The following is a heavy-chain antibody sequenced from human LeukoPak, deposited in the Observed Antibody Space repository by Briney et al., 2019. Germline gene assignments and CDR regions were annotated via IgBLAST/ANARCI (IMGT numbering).Heavy chain of an antibody. V-gene: IGHV1-46*01. CDR3: ASSAYSSAWYLA. Sequence: ASVKVSCKASGYTFTSYYMHWVRQAPGQGLEWMGRINPSGGDTTYAQKFQGRVTRTRDTSTSTVYMELSSLRSEDTAVYYCASSAYSSAWYLAWGQGTMVTVSS. D-gene: IGHD6-19*01. CDR1: GYTFTSYY. CDR2: INPSGGDT. J-gene: IGHJ3*01.